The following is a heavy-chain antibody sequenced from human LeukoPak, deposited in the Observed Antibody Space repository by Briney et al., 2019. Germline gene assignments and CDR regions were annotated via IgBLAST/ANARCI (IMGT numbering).Heavy chain of an antibody. CDR3: ARVTSSSWYWFDP. Sequence: SETLSLTCTVSGYPISSGYYWGWIRQPPGKGLEWIGSIYHSGSTYYNPSLKSRVTISVDTSKNQFSLKLSSVTAADTAVYYCARVTSSSWYWFDPWGQGTLVTVSS. D-gene: IGHD6-13*01. CDR1: GYPISSGYY. J-gene: IGHJ5*02. V-gene: IGHV4-38-2*02. CDR2: IYHSGST.